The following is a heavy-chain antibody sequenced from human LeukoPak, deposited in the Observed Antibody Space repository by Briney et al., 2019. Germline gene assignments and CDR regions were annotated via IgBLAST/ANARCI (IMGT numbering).Heavy chain of an antibody. Sequence: PGGSLRLSCAASGFTFSSYAMHWVRQAPGKGLEWVSAISGSGGSTYYADSVKGRFTISRDNSKNTLYLQMNSLRAEDTAVYYCAKDDYYDSSGYSLFDYWGQGTLVTVSS. CDR1: GFTFSSYA. CDR2: ISGSGGST. D-gene: IGHD3-22*01. CDR3: AKDDYYDSSGYSLFDY. V-gene: IGHV3-23*01. J-gene: IGHJ4*02.